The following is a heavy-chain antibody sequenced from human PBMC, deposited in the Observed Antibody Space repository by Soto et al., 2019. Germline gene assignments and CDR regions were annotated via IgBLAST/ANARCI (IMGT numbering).Heavy chain of an antibody. D-gene: IGHD1-1*01. V-gene: IGHV3-53*02. CDR2: VYSGGRT. Sequence: VQLVETGGGLIQPGGSLRLSCAASGLTVSSNYMSWVRQAPGEGLEWVSLVYSGGRTYYADSVRGRFIISRDYSKNTLNLQMNSLRAEQTAVYFCARVEPRGTDDYWGQGTLVTVSS. J-gene: IGHJ4*02. CDR3: ARVEPRGTDDY. CDR1: GLTVSSNY.